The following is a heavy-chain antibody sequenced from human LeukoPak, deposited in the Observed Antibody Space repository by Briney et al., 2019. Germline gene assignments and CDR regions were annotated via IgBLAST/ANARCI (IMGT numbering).Heavy chain of an antibody. J-gene: IGHJ5*02. V-gene: IGHV4-30-4*01. Sequence: SETLSLTCTVSGGSLSSGDYYWSWIRQPPGKGLEWIGYIYYSGSTYYNPSLKSRVTISVDTSKNQFSLKLSSVTAADTAVYYCARVAGGWFDPWGQGTLVTVSS. CDR1: GGSLSSGDYY. CDR3: ARVAGGWFDP. CDR2: IYYSGST.